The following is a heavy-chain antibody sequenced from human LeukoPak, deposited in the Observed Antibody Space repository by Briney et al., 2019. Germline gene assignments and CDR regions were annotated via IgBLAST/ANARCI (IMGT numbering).Heavy chain of an antibody. CDR3: ARDEQWLVFFDY. D-gene: IGHD6-19*01. J-gene: IGHJ4*02. CDR1: GLTLSSYT. Sequence: PGGSLTLSCSASGLTLSSYTMHGVRDAPGRRGEWVAVISYDGSSKYYADSVKGGFPLSRDISKNTLSLQINSLRAEEAAGYYGARDEQWLVFFDYRGQGTLVTVSS. CDR2: ISYDGSSK. V-gene: IGHV3-30*04.